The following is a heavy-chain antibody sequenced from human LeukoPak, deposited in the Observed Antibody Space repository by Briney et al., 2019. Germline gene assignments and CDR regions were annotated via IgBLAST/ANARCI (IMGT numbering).Heavy chain of an antibody. CDR2: INSDESSA. CDR3: ARVGGYAEDDY. CDR1: GFTFSSYW. J-gene: IGHJ4*02. Sequence: PGGSLRLSCAASGFTFSSYWMHWVREAPGKGLVWVSRINSDESSATYADSVKGRFTISRDNAKNSLYLQMNSLRVEDTAVYYCARVGGYAEDDYWGQGTLVTVSS. D-gene: IGHD1-26*01. V-gene: IGHV3-74*01.